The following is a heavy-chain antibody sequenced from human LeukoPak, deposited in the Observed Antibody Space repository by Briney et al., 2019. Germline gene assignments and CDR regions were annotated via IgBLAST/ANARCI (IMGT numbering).Heavy chain of an antibody. CDR2: ISYDGSNK. CDR1: GFTFSSYA. V-gene: IGHV3-30-3*02. CDR3: AKSNDFWSGYDY. J-gene: IGHJ4*02. D-gene: IGHD3-3*01. Sequence: PGRSLRLSCAASGFTFSSYAMHWVRQAPGKGLEWVAVISYDGSNKYYADSVKGRFTISRDNSKNTLYLQMNSLRAEDTAVYYCAKSNDFWSGYDYWGQGTPVTVSS.